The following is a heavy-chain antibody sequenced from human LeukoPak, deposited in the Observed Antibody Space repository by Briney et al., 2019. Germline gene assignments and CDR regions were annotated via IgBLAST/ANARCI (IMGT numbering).Heavy chain of an antibody. CDR2: INPNSGGT. Sequence: ASVKVSCKASGYTFTGYYMHWVRQAPGQGLEWMGWINPNSGGTNYAQKFQGWVTMTRDTSISTAYMELSRLRSDDTAVYYCARDFGAPVSYYDFWGGYYTQGNWFDPWGQGTLVTVSS. D-gene: IGHD3-3*01. CDR3: ARDFGAPVSYYDFWGGYYTQGNWFDP. V-gene: IGHV1-2*04. J-gene: IGHJ5*02. CDR1: GYTFTGYY.